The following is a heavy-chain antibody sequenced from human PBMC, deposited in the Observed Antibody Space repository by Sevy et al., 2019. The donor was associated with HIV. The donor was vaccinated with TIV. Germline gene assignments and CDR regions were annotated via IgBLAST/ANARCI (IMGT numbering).Heavy chain of an antibody. CDR3: DGFFDWLSVG. CDR2: IYGSGNT. Sequence: SETLSLTCTVSGGSISSDDHYWNWIRQPPGKGLEWIGYIYGSGNTYYNPSLKSRVTISFEMSKNQFSLNLTSMTVADTAVYYCDGFFDWLSVGWGQRTLVTVSS. D-gene: IGHD3-9*01. J-gene: IGHJ4*02. CDR1: GGSISSDDHY. V-gene: IGHV4-30-4*01.